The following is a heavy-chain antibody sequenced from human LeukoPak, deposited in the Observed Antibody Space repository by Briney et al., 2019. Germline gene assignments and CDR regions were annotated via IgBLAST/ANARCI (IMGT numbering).Heavy chain of an antibody. CDR1: GGSISSSSYY. D-gene: IGHD6-19*01. CDR3: ARLAVAGASY. CDR2: IYYSGST. J-gene: IGHJ4*02. V-gene: IGHV4-39*01. Sequence: PSETLSLTCTVSGGSISSSSYYWGWIRQPPGKGLEWIGSIYYSGSTYYNPSLKSRVTISVDTSKNQFSLKLSSVTAADTAVYYCARLAVAGASYWGQGTLVTVSS.